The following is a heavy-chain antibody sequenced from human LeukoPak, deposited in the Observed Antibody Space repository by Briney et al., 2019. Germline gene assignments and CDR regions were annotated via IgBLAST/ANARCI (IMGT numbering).Heavy chain of an antibody. J-gene: IGHJ4*02. CDR1: GYTFINYG. D-gene: IGHD3-3*01. CDR3: ARGLWSGYYPFDY. Sequence: AAVKVSCKASGYTFINYGISWVRQAPGQGLEWMGWINPNSGGTNYAQKFQGRVTMTRDTSISTAYMELSRLRSDDTAVYYCARGLWSGYYPFDYWGQGTLVTVSS. V-gene: IGHV1-2*02. CDR2: INPNSGGT.